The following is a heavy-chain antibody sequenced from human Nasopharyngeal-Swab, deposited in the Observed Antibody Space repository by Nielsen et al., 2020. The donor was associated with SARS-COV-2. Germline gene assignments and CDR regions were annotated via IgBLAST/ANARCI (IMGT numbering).Heavy chain of an antibody. CDR3: ARAPEMATIMGDF. D-gene: IGHD5-24*01. J-gene: IGHJ4*02. CDR2: INPNSGGT. Sequence: WVRQAPGQGLEWMGWINPNSGGTNYAQKFQGRVTMTRDTSINTAYMELSRLRSDDTAVYYCARAPEMATIMGDFWGQGTQVTVLL. V-gene: IGHV1-2*02.